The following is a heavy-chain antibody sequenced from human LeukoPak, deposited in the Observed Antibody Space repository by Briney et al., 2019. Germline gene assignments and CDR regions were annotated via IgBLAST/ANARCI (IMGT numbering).Heavy chain of an antibody. CDR2: IIPIFGTA. CDR1: GYTFTGYY. V-gene: IGHV1-69*13. D-gene: IGHD5-12*01. Sequence: ASVKVSCKASGYTFTGYYMHWVRQAPGQGLEWMGGIIPIFGTANYAQKFQGRVTITADESTSTAYMELSSLRSEDTAVYYCARRGSGYDEFRGNYYYYYYMDVWGKGTTVTISS. J-gene: IGHJ6*03. CDR3: ARRGSGYDEFRGNYYYYYYMDV.